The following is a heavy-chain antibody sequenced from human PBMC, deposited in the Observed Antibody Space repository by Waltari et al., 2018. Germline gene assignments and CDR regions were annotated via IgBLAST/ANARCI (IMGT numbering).Heavy chain of an antibody. CDR1: GGSCASSG. CDR3: AGGYYESSGFSFYYFYHMDV. D-gene: IGHD3-22*01. CDR2: IIPTVGTT. Sequence: QVQLVQSGAEVKKHGPSVRVSCKASGGSCASSGIRWGRXXPGQGLEGMGGIIPTVGTTNYAQKFQGRVTINSDKSTSTAYMHLTSLRSEDAAVYYCAGGYYESSGFSFYYFYHMDVWGKGTTVTVSS. J-gene: IGHJ6*03. V-gene: IGHV1-69*14.